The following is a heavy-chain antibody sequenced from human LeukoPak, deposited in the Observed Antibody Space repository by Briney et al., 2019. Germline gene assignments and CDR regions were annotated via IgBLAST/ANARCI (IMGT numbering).Heavy chain of an antibody. CDR3: ARSSHYTIPFDS. J-gene: IGHJ5*01. Sequence: GGSLRLSCAASGFRFSSYWMHWVRQAPGKGLVWVSRINSDGSVTTFADSVKGRFTISRDNAMDTVYLQMDSLTFEDTAVYFCARSSHYTIPFDSWGQGMLVTVSS. CDR1: GFRFSSYW. CDR2: INSDGSVT. V-gene: IGHV3-74*01. D-gene: IGHD2-2*02.